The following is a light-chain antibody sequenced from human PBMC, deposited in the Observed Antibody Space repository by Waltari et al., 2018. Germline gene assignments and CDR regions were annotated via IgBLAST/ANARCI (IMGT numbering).Light chain of an antibody. J-gene: IGKJ1*01. CDR3: QQSYSQTRT. CDR1: QSISSY. Sequence: DIQMTQSPSSLSASVGDRVTITCRASQSISSYLSWYQHKPGRAPKLLIYAASSLESGVPSRFSGSGSGRDFTLIISSLQPEDFATYSCQQSYSQTRTFGQGTKVEI. CDR2: AAS. V-gene: IGKV1-39*01.